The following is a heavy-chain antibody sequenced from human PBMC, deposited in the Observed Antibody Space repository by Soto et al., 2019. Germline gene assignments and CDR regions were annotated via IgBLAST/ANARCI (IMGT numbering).Heavy chain of an antibody. D-gene: IGHD3-3*01. Sequence: ASVKVSCKASGYTFTGYYMHWVRQAPGQGLEWMGWINPNSGGTNYAQKFQGWVTMTRDTSISTAYMELSRLRSDDTAVYYCARGSLYDFWSGYYNPPDYYYYGMDVWGQGTTVTAP. V-gene: IGHV1-2*04. CDR2: INPNSGGT. J-gene: IGHJ6*02. CDR3: ARGSLYDFWSGYYNPPDYYYYGMDV. CDR1: GYTFTGYY.